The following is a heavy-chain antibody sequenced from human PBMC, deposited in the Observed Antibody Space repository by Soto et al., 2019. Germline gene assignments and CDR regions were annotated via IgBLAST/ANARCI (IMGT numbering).Heavy chain of an antibody. J-gene: IGHJ5*02. Sequence: GESLKISCKGSGYSFTSYWIGWVRQMPGKGLEWMGIIYPGDSDTRYSPSFQGQVTISADKSISTAYLQWSSLKASDTAMYYCARLDWNIVATSQDGWFDPWGQGTLVTVSS. CDR2: IYPGDSDT. CDR1: GYSFTSYW. CDR3: ARLDWNIVATSQDGWFDP. D-gene: IGHD5-12*01. V-gene: IGHV5-51*01.